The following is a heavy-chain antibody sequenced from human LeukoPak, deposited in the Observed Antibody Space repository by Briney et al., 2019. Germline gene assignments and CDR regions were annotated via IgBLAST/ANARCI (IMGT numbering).Heavy chain of an antibody. V-gene: IGHV3-49*04. D-gene: IGHD2-8*02. CDR3: ARALVFYYMDV. Sequence: GSLRLSCTASGFTFGDYAMSWVRQAPGKGLEWVGFIRSKAYGGTTEYAASVKGRFTISRDNAKNSLYLQMNSLRAEDTAVYYCARALVFYYMDVWGKGTTVTISS. J-gene: IGHJ6*03. CDR1: GFTFGDYA. CDR2: IRSKAYGGTT.